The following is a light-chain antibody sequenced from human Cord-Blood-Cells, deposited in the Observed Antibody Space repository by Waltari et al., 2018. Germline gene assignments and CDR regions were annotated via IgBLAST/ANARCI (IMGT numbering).Light chain of an antibody. CDR3: QQYNNWPPLFT. CDR1: QSVSSN. V-gene: IGKV3-15*01. Sequence: EIVMTQPPATLSVSPGEGPTPSCRASQSVSSNLAWYQQKPGQAPRLLIYGASTRATGIPARFSGSGSGTEFTLTISSLQSEDFAVYYCQQYNNWPPLFTFGPGTKVDIK. J-gene: IGKJ3*01. CDR2: GAS.